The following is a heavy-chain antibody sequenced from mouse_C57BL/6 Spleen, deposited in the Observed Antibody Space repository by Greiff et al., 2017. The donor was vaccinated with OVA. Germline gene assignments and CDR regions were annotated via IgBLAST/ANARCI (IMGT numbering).Heavy chain of an antibody. D-gene: IGHD1-1*01. Sequence: QVQLQQPGAELVKPGASVKLSCKASGYTFTSYWMHWVKQRPGQGLEWIGMIHPNSGSTNYNEKFKSKATLTVDKSSSTAYMQLSSLTSEDSAVYYCARSGTTVVASPLYYAMDYWGQGTSVTVSS. V-gene: IGHV1-64*01. CDR3: ARSGTTVVASPLYYAMDY. J-gene: IGHJ4*01. CDR1: GYTFTSYW. CDR2: IHPNSGST.